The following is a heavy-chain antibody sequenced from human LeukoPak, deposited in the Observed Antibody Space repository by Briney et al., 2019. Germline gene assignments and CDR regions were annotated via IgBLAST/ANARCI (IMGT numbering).Heavy chain of an antibody. J-gene: IGHJ4*02. D-gene: IGHD6-19*01. Sequence: SGGSLRLSCAASGFTFSSYAMHWVRQAPGKGLEWVAVISYDGSTKYYADSVKGRFTISRDNSKNTLYLQMNSLRAEDTAVYYCARDIAVACFDHWGQGTLVTVSS. CDR3: ARDIAVACFDH. V-gene: IGHV3-30-3*01. CDR2: ISYDGSTK. CDR1: GFTFSSYA.